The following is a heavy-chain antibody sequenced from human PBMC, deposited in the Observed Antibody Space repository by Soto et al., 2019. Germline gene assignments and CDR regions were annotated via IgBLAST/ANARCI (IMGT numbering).Heavy chain of an antibody. D-gene: IGHD6-13*01. Sequence: GGSLRLSCAASGLNFNNAWMRWVRQAPGKGLEWVGLIKSLLNGGATEYAASVKGRFTISRDDSKNTLYLQMNSLRVEDTALYYCAKADYSYSWAPGDYWGQGTLVTVSS. CDR1: GLNFNNAW. V-gene: IGHV3-15*01. J-gene: IGHJ4*02. CDR3: AKADYSYSWAPGDY. CDR2: IKSLLNGGAT.